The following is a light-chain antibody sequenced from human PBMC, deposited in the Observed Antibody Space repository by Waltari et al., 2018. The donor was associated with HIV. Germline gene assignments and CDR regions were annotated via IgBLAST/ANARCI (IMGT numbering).Light chain of an antibody. CDR3: QSYDSSLRGYA. J-gene: IGLJ1*01. V-gene: IGLV1-40*01. CDR1: SSNIGAGFE. Sequence: QSVLTQPPSVSGAPGQRVTISCTGSSSNIGAGFEVHWYQQLPGTAPKLLIYANNNRPSGVPDRFPGSKSGTSASLAITGLQAEDEADYYCQSYDSSLRGYAFGTGTKVSVL. CDR2: ANN.